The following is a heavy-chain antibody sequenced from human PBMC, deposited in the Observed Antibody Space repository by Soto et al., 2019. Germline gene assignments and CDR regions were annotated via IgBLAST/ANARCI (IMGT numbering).Heavy chain of an antibody. J-gene: IGHJ4*02. CDR3: ARQGNGAEGFDY. Sequence: GESLKISCKASGYTFTSHWIGWVRQMPGKGLEWMGIMYPGDSDTRYSPSFQGQVTISADRSISTAYLQWSSLKPSDTAMYYCARQGNGAEGFDYWGQGTLVTVSS. CDR2: MYPGDSDT. V-gene: IGHV5-51*01. D-gene: IGHD4-17*01. CDR1: GYTFTSHW.